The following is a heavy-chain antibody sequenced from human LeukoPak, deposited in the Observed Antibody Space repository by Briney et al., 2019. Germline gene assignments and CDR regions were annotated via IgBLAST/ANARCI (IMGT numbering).Heavy chain of an antibody. CDR3: ARDRSYSNYVSSPLDY. J-gene: IGHJ4*02. CDR1: GYILTYYY. D-gene: IGHD4-11*01. Sequence: GASVKVSCKASGYILTYYYMHWVRQAPGQGLEWMGIINPSGGTTNYAQKFQGRVTMTRDTSTSTVYMELSSLRAEDTAVYYCARDRSYSNYVSSPLDYWGQGTLVTVSS. CDR2: INPSGGTT. V-gene: IGHV1-46*01.